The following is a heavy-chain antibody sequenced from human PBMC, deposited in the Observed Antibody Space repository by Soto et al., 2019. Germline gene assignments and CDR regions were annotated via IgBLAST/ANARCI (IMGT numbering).Heavy chain of an antibody. CDR3: VKLYSDSSGYYYNDY. D-gene: IGHD3-22*01. J-gene: IGHJ4*02. CDR2: ISSNGGST. CDR1: GFTFSSYA. V-gene: IGHV3-64D*08. Sequence: EVQLVESGGGLVQPGGSLRLSCSASGFTFSSYAMHWVRQAPGKGLEYVSAISSNGGSTYYADSVKGRFTISRDNSKNTLYLQMSSLRAEDTAVYYCVKLYSDSSGYYYNDYWGQGTLVTVSS.